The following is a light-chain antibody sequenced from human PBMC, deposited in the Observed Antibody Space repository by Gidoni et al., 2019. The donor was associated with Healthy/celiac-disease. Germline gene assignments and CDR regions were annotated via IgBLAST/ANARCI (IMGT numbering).Light chain of an antibody. J-gene: IGKJ2*01. CDR3: QQSYSTPPT. V-gene: IGKV1-39*01. CDR2: AAS. Sequence: IQMTQSPSSLSASVGDRFTITCRASQSISSYLNWYQQKPWKAPQLLIYAASSLQSGVPSRFSGSGTGTYFTLTISSLQPEDFAPYYCQQSYSTPPTFGQGTKLEIK. CDR1: QSISSY.